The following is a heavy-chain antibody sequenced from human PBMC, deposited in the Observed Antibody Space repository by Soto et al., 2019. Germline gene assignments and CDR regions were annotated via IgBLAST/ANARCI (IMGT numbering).Heavy chain of an antibody. D-gene: IGHD6-13*01. V-gene: IGHV4-34*01. Sequence: QVQLQQWGAGLLKPSETLSLTCAVYGGSFSGYYWSWIRQPPGKGLEWIGEINHSGSTNYNPSLKSRVPISVDTSKNQFSLKLSSVTAADTAVYYCARVRIAAAGTGGGFDPWGQGTLVTVSS. CDR3: ARVRIAAAGTGGGFDP. CDR2: INHSGST. J-gene: IGHJ5*02. CDR1: GGSFSGYY.